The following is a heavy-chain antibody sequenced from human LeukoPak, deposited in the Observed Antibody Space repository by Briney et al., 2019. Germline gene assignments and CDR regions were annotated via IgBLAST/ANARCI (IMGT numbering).Heavy chain of an antibody. Sequence: GGSLRLSCAASGFTFSSYGTHWVRQAPGKGLEWVAVIWYDGSNKYYADSVKGRFTISRDNSKNTLYLQMNSLRAEDTAVYYCAEDLHGLFDYWGQGTLVTVSS. CDR3: AEDLHGLFDY. D-gene: IGHD3/OR15-3a*01. J-gene: IGHJ4*02. V-gene: IGHV3-33*06. CDR1: GFTFSSYG. CDR2: IWYDGSNK.